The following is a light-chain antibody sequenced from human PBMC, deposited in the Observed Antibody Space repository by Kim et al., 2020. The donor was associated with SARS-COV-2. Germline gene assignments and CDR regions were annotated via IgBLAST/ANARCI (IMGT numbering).Light chain of an antibody. Sequence: EIVLTQSPATLSLSPGERATLSCRASQYIDNWLAWYQQKPGQVPRLLIYDASNRATGIPARFSGSGSGTDFTLTISSLEPEDFAVYYYQHRQTWPLSFGQGTKLEI. J-gene: IGKJ2*03. CDR2: DAS. CDR3: QHRQTWPLS. CDR1: QYIDNW. V-gene: IGKV3-11*01.